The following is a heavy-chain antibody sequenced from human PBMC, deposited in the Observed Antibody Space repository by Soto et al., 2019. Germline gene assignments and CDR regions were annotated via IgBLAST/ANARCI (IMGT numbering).Heavy chain of an antibody. CDR2: INPNSGGT. V-gene: IGHV1-2*04. Sequence: ASVKVSCKASGYTFTGYYMHWVRQAPGQGLEWMGWINPNSGGTNYAQKFQGWVTMTRDTSISTAYMELSRLRSDDTAVYYCARGGGTYYSNYVERYYYYMDVWGKGTTVTVSS. D-gene: IGHD4-4*01. CDR1: GYTFTGYY. CDR3: ARGGGTYYSNYVERYYYYMDV. J-gene: IGHJ6*03.